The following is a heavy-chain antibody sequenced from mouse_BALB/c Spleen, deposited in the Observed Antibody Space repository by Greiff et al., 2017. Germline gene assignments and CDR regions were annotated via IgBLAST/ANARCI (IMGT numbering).Heavy chain of an antibody. CDR1: GFTFSSYA. V-gene: IGHV5-9-4*01. J-gene: IGHJ1*01. D-gene: IGHD4-1*01. Sequence: EVKLMESGGGLVKPGGSLKLSCAASGFTFSSYAMSWVRQSPEKRLEWVAEISSGGSYTYYPDTVTGRFTISRDNAKNTLYLEMSSLRSEDTAMYYCARELTGRYFDVWGAGTTVTVSS. CDR2: ISSGGSYT. CDR3: ARELTGRYFDV.